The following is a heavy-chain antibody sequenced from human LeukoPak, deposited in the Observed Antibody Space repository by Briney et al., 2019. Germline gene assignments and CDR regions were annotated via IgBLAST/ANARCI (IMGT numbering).Heavy chain of an antibody. V-gene: IGHV1-18*01. CDR1: NYTFTSYG. D-gene: IGHD3-3*01. CDR2: ISSYSGNT. J-gene: IGHJ3*02. CDR3: ARGYNDFWSGYYPYGALDI. Sequence: GASVKVSCKASNYTFTSYGIIWVRHAPGQGPEWMGWISSYSGNTNYAQKFQGRVTMTTDTSTSTAYMELRSLRSDDTAVYYCARGYNDFWSGYYPYGALDIWGQGTMVTVSS.